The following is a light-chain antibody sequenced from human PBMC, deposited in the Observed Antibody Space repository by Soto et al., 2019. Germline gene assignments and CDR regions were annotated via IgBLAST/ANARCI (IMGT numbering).Light chain of an antibody. J-gene: IGKJ1*01. CDR3: QQYYDPPWT. CDR2: WAS. CDR1: QSLLHRSNNKDY. V-gene: IGKV4-1*01. Sequence: DFVMTQSQDSLAVSLGERATINCKSSQSLLHRSNNKDYLSWYQLKPGQPPKLLIYWASTREYGVPDRFSGSGSGTDFTLTISSLQAEDVAVYYCQQYYDPPWTFGQGTKVE.